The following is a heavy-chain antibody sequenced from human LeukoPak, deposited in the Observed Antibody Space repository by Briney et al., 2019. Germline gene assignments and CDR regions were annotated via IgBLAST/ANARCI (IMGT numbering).Heavy chain of an antibody. CDR3: ARDLDGGALHDVFDI. Sequence: SETLSLTCTVSGGSISGYYWSWIRQSPGKGLEWIGFIYYSGSTNYNPSLKSRVTISVDTSKNQFSLKLSSVTAADTAVYYCARDLDGGALHDVFDIWGQGTMVTVSS. CDR2: IYYSGST. D-gene: IGHD3-16*01. CDR1: GGSISGYY. V-gene: IGHV4-59*12. J-gene: IGHJ3*02.